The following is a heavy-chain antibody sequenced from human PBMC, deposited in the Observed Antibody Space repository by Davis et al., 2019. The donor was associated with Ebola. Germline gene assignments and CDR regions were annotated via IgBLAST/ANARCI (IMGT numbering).Heavy chain of an antibody. CDR2: IRSKANSYAT. CDR1: GFTFSGSA. V-gene: IGHV3-73*01. J-gene: IGHJ3*02. CDR3: SFTTPDAFDI. Sequence: GESLKISCAASGFTFSGSAMHWVCQASGKGLEWVGRIRSKANSYATAYAASVKGRFTISRDDSKNTAYLQMNSLKTEDTAVYYCSFTTPDAFDIWGRGTMVTVSS. D-gene: IGHD1-14*01.